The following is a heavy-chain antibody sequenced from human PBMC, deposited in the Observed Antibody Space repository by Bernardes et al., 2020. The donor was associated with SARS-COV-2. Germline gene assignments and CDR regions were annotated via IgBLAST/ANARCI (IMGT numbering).Heavy chain of an antibody. CDR2: IYYSGST. CDR3: ASLGNYYGSGSYSEADV. D-gene: IGHD3-10*01. J-gene: IGHJ6*02. CDR1: GGSISSSSYY. V-gene: IGHV4-39*01. Sequence: SETLSLTCTVSGGSISSSSYYWGWIRQPPGKGLEWIGSIYYSGSTYYNPSLKSRVTISVDTSKNQFSLKLSSVTAADTAVYYCASLGNYYGSGSYSEADVWGQGTTVTVSS.